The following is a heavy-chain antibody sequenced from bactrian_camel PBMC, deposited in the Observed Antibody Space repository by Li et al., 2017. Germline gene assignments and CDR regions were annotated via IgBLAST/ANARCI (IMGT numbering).Heavy chain of an antibody. CDR3: AKETYGLPSD. CDR2: INSRGGSA. V-gene: IGHV3S31*01. CDR1: GFTFSSYA. J-gene: IGHJ4*01. Sequence: VQLVESGGGSVQSAGSLRLSCAVSGFTFSSYAMSWVRQAPGKGLEWVSAINSRGGSAYYADSVKGRFTISRDSAKNTLYLQLNSLKTEDTAMYCCAKETYGLPSDWGQGTQVTVS. D-gene: IGHD5*01.